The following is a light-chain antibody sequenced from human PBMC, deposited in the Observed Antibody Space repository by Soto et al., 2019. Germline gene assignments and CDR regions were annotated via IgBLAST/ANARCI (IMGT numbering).Light chain of an antibody. CDR2: KAS. Sequence: DIQMTQSPSTRSASVGDRFTITCRASQSISSWLAWYQHKPGKAPKLLIYKASSLESGVPSRFSGSGSGTEFTLTISSLQPDDFATSYCQQYNSYSEYTFGQGTKLEIK. CDR3: QQYNSYSEYT. J-gene: IGKJ2*01. V-gene: IGKV1-5*03. CDR1: QSISSW.